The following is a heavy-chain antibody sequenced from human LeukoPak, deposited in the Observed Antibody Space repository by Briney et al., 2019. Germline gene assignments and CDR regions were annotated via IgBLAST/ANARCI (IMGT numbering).Heavy chain of an antibody. V-gene: IGHV4-59*01. CDR2: IYYSGST. CDR3: ARGSMSAAADFYYYYGMDV. Sequence: SETLSLTCTVSGGSISSYYWSWIRQPPGKGLEWIGYIYYSGSTNYNPSLKSRATISVDTSKNQFSLKLSSVTAADTAVYYCARGSMSAAADFYYYYGMDVWGQGTTVTVSS. J-gene: IGHJ6*02. CDR1: GGSISSYY. D-gene: IGHD6-13*01.